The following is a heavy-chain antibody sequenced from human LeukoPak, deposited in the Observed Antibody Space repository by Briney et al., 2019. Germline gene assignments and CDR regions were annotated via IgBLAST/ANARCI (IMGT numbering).Heavy chain of an antibody. J-gene: IGHJ6*02. D-gene: IGHD3-10*01. CDR1: GFTFSSYG. V-gene: IGHV3-30*18. CDR2: ISYDGSNK. CDR3: AKDSHYYGSGSYRYYYYYGMDV. Sequence: GGSLRLSCAASGFTFSSYGMHWVRQAPGKGLEWVAVISYDGSNKYYADSVKGRFTISRDNSKNTLYLQMNSLRAEDTAVYYCAKDSHYYGSGSYRYYYYYGMDVWGQGITVTVSS.